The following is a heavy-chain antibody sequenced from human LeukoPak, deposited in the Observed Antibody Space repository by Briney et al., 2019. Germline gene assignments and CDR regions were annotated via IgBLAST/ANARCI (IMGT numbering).Heavy chain of an antibody. J-gene: IGHJ6*04. V-gene: IGHV3-48*03. CDR1: GFTFSNYA. Sequence: GGSLRLSCAASGFTFSNYAINWVRQAPGKGLEWVSYISSSGSTIYYADSVKGRFTISRDNAKNSLYLQMNSLRAEDTAVYYCAELGITMIGGVWGKGTTVTISS. CDR2: ISSSGSTI. CDR3: AELGITMIGGV. D-gene: IGHD3-10*02.